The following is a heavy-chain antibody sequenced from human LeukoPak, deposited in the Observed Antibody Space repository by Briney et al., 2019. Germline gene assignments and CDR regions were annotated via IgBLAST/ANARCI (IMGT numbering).Heavy chain of an antibody. Sequence: SETLSLTCTVSGGSISSSSYYWGWIRQPPGKGLEWIGSIYYSGNTYYNPSLKSRVTLSVDTSKNQFSLKLSSVTAADTAVYYCARDTGTVVDYWGQGTLVTVSS. V-gene: IGHV4-39*07. D-gene: IGHD4-23*01. CDR2: IYYSGNT. CDR3: ARDTGTVVDY. CDR1: GGSISSSSYY. J-gene: IGHJ4*02.